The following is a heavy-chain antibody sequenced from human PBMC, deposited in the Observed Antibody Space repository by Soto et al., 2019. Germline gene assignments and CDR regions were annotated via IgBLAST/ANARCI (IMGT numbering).Heavy chain of an antibody. Sequence: PGGSLRLSCAASGFTFSSYAMSWVRQAPGKGLEWVSAISGSGGSTYYADSVKGRFTISRDNSKNTLYLQMNSLRAEDTAVYYCAKTSGYSYGPNWYFDLWGRGTLVTVSS. V-gene: IGHV3-23*01. J-gene: IGHJ2*01. D-gene: IGHD5-18*01. CDR1: GFTFSSYA. CDR2: ISGSGGST. CDR3: AKTSGYSYGPNWYFDL.